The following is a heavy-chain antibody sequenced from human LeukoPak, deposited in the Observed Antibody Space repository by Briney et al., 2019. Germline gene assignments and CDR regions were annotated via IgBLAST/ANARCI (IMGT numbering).Heavy chain of an antibody. J-gene: IGHJ2*01. CDR3: AKGPRAGLRYWYFGL. CDR1: GLTFNTYA. D-gene: IGHD2-21*02. CDR2: VSGSGAGT. V-gene: IGHV3-23*01. Sequence: GGSLRLSCVASGLTFNTYAMSWVRQAPGKGLQWVSTVSGSGAGTFYGDSVKGRFTISRDNSNNTLFLQMNSLSADDTAVYFCAKGPRAGLRYWYFGLWGRGSLVTVSS.